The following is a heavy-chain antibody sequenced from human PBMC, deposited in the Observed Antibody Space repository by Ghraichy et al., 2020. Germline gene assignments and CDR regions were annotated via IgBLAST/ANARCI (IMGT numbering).Heavy chain of an antibody. Sequence: SETLSLTCTVSGGSISNSNCWSWVRQPPGKGLEWIGDIYHTGSTNFNPSLKSRVTISVDKSKNYFSLKVTSVTAADTAVYYCARDMRYYGSGTYLLHGMDVWGQGTKVTVSS. CDR1: GGSISNSNC. V-gene: IGHV4-4*02. CDR3: ARDMRYYGSGTYLLHGMDV. D-gene: IGHD3-10*01. J-gene: IGHJ6*02. CDR2: IYHTGST.